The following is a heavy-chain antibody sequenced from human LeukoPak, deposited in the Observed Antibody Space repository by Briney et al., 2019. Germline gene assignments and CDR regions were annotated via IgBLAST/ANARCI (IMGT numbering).Heavy chain of an antibody. J-gene: IGHJ1*01. CDR3: TSSGYRGPEYFQH. CDR1: GFTFSSYA. V-gene: IGHV3-23*01. Sequence: PGGSLRLSCAASGFTFSSYAMSWVRQAPGKGLEWVSAVGGSGGSTYYADSVKGRFTISRDNSKNTLYLQMNSLKTEDTAVYYCTSSGYRGPEYFQHWGQGTLVTVSS. CDR2: VGGSGGST. D-gene: IGHD3-22*01.